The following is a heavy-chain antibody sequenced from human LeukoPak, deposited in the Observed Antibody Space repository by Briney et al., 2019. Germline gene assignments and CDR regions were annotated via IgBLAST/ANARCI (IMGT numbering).Heavy chain of an antibody. CDR1: RFTFTRHA. CDR2: TGLESVHT. Sequence: GGSLRLSCAASRFTFTRHAMSWVRQAPGKGLEWVSTTGLESVHTLCADSVQGRFTVSRDNSRNTLDLQMDNLTVDDTAIYYCVRGDDIGKHPTRAYYFDIWGQGTLVTVSS. V-gene: IGHV3-23*01. CDR3: VRGDDIGKHPTRAYYFDI. J-gene: IGHJ4*02. D-gene: IGHD3-10*01.